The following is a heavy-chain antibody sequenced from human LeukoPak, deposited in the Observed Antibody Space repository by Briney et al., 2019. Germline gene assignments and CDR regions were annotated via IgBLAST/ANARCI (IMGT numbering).Heavy chain of an antibody. J-gene: IGHJ4*02. Sequence: ASVKVSCKVYAYTLTELSMHWVRQAPGKGLEWMGGFDPEDGETIYAQKFQGRVTMTEDTSPDTANMELCSLRSEDTAVYYCATDPWDYDSSGYEFDYWGQGTLVTVSS. V-gene: IGHV1-24*01. CDR1: AYTLTELS. D-gene: IGHD3-22*01. CDR3: ATDPWDYDSSGYEFDY. CDR2: FDPEDGET.